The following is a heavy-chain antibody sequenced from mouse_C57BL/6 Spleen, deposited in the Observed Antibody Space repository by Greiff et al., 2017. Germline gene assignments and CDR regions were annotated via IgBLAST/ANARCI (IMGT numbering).Heavy chain of an antibody. CDR2: IDPSDSYT. V-gene: IGHV1-50*01. J-gene: IGHJ2*01. CDR3: ARTYYGSSYIDY. Sequence: VQLQQSGAELVKPGASVKLSCKASGYTFTSYWMQWVKQRPGQGLEWIGEIDPSDSYTNYNQKFKGKATLTVDTSSSTAYMQLSSLTSEDSAVYYCARTYYGSSYIDYWGQGTTLTVSS. CDR1: GYTFTSYW. D-gene: IGHD1-1*01.